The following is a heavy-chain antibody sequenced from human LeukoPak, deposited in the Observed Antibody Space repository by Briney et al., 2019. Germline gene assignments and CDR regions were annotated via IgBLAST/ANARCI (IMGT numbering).Heavy chain of an antibody. J-gene: IGHJ4*02. CDR3: TSNYWSPYFDY. Sequence: SETLSLTCTVSGGSIRSDFWSWIRQPPGKGLEWIGYVYYSGSTNYSPSLNSRVTISIDTSKNKFSLKLTSVTAADTAVYARTSNYWSPYFDYWGQGALVTVPS. D-gene: IGHD1-1*01. CDR2: VYYSGST. V-gene: IGHV4-59*01. CDR1: GGSIRSDF.